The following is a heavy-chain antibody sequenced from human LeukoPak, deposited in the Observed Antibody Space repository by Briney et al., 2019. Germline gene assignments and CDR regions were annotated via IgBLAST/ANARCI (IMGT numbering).Heavy chain of an antibody. Sequence: PGGSLRLSCAASGFTFSTYWMHWVRQAPGKGLEYVSAISSNGGSTYYADSVKGRFTISRDNSKNTLYLQMSSLRAEDTAVYYCVKGGKGISDSSGYYLFDYWGQGTLVTVSS. CDR3: VKGGKGISDSSGYYLFDY. CDR1: GFTFSTYW. CDR2: ISSNGGST. J-gene: IGHJ4*02. V-gene: IGHV3-64D*09. D-gene: IGHD3-22*01.